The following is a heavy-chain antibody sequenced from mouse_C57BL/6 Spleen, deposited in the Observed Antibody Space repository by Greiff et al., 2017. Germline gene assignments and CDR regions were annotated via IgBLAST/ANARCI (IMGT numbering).Heavy chain of an antibody. CDR2: IDPEDGET. CDR3: ARSGSNYGAMDY. CDR1: GFNINDYY. D-gene: IGHD2-5*01. J-gene: IGHJ4*01. V-gene: IGHV14-2*01. Sequence: EVQLQQSGAELVKPGASVKLSCTASGFNINDYYMHWVKQRTEQGLEWIGRIDPEDGETKYAPKFPGKATITADTSSNTAYLQLSSLTSEDTAVYYCARSGSNYGAMDYWGQGTSVTVSS.